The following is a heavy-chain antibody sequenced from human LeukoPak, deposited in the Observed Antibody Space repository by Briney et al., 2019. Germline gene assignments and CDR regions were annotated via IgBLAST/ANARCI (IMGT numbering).Heavy chain of an antibody. CDR1: GFTFSSYA. D-gene: IGHD4-23*01. CDR3: AKAHGGISDD. J-gene: IGHJ4*02. V-gene: IGHV3-64*01. Sequence: GGSLRLSCAASGFTFSSYAMHWVRQAPGKGLEYVSAISSNGGSTYYANSVKGRFTISRDNSKNTLYLQMNSLRAEDTAVYYCAKAHGGISDDWGQGTLVTVSS. CDR2: ISSNGGST.